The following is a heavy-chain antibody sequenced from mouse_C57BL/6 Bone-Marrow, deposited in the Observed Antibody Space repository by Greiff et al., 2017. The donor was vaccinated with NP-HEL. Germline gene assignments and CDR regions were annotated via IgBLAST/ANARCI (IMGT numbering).Heavy chain of an antibody. CDR3: ATTVVSAYWYFDV. CDR1: GYTFTDYY. Sequence: VQLQQSGAELVRPGASVKLSCKASGYTFTDYYINWVTQRPGQGLEWIARIYPGSGITYYNEKFKGKATLTAEKSSSTAYMQLSSLTSEDSAVYFCATTVVSAYWYFDVWGTGTTVTVSS. CDR2: IYPGSGIT. J-gene: IGHJ1*03. D-gene: IGHD1-1*01. V-gene: IGHV1-76*01.